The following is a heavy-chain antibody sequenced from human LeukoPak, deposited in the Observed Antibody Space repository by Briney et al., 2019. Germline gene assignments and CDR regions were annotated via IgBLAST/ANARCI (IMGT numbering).Heavy chain of an antibody. V-gene: IGHV4-30-2*01. CDR3: ALYKPGGRSSRDF. D-gene: IGHD1-14*01. Sequence: PSETLSLTCAVSGGSISSGGYSWSWIRQPPGKGLEWIAYFYHGGTTFYNPSLKSRVTMPVDRSRNQFSLKLESVTAADTAVYYCALYKPGGRSSRDFGGKGPLFTFSS. CDR1: GGSISSGGYS. CDR2: FYHGGTT. J-gene: IGHJ4*02.